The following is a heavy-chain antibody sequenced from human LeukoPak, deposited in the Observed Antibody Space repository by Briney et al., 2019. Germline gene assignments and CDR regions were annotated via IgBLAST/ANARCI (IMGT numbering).Heavy chain of an antibody. CDR1: GVSIIDHA. J-gene: IGHJ4*02. D-gene: IGHD7-27*01. Sequence: NSSETLSLTCTVCGVSIIDHAWSWLRQPPGRGLEWIGNIYASGSTYFNPSLRSRVAVSMDTSKNQFSLNLTSVTAADTAMFYCARLKPNFLGTFDSWGQGALVTVSS. CDR2: IYASGST. V-gene: IGHV4-4*09. CDR3: ARLKPNFLGTFDS.